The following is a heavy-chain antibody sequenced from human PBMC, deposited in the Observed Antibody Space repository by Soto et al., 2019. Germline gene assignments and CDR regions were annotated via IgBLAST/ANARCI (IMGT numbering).Heavy chain of an antibody. CDR1: GHSFVTHW. J-gene: IGHJ4*01. Sequence: GESLKISCKGSGHSFVTHWIGWVRQMPGKGLAWMGIIYPGDSETRYSPAFQGQVTISADKSIATAYLQWSSLKASDTAIYYCASTINGYFDYWGQGTLVTVSS. CDR2: IYPGDSET. D-gene: IGHD5-12*01. V-gene: IGHV5-51*01. CDR3: ASTINGYFDY.